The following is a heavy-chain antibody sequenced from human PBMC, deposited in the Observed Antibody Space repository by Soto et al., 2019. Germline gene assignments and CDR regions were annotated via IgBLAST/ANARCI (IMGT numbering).Heavy chain of an antibody. J-gene: IGHJ6*02. CDR3: ARDPRTARASAMDV. V-gene: IGHV3-33*01. Sequence: PWWSLRLSCSASVFIFSNFGMHWFRQAPGKGLEWVAGVWYDGSNGVPADSVKGRFTISRDNSKNTLYLQMTSLRAEDTAVYYCARDPRTARASAMDVWGQGTTVTVSS. D-gene: IGHD6-6*01. CDR2: VWYDGSNG. CDR1: VFIFSNFG.